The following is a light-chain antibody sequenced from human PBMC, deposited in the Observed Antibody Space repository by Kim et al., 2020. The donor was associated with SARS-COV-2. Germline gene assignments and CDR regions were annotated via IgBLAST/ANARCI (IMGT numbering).Light chain of an antibody. CDR2: DAS. Sequence: SASVGGRVPINCRDSQIISSWLAWYQQKPGKAPKLLIYDASSLESGVPSRFSGSGSGTEFTLTISSLQPDDFATYYCQQYNSYSYTFGQGTKLEIK. CDR1: QIISSW. V-gene: IGKV1-5*01. CDR3: QQYNSYSYT. J-gene: IGKJ2*01.